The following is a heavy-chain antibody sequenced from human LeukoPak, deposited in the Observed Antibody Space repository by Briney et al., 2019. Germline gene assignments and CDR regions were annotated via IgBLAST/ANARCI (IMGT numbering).Heavy chain of an antibody. CDR2: IKQDGSEK. Sequence: GRSLRLACAASGFTFSSYWTSWVRQAPGKGMEWVANIKQDGSEKYYVDSVKGRFTISRDNAKNSLYLQMNSLRAEDTAVYYCARTPAAMRGWYYYYYMDVWGKGTTVTVSS. D-gene: IGHD2-2*01. CDR3: ARTPAAMRGWYYYYYMDV. J-gene: IGHJ6*03. CDR1: GFTFSSYW. V-gene: IGHV3-7*01.